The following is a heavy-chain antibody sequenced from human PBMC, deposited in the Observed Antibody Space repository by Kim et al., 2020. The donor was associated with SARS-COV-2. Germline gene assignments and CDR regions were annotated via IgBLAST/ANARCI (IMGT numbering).Heavy chain of an antibody. CDR2: IIPILGIA. D-gene: IGHD3-22*01. CDR1: GGTLSSYA. J-gene: IGHJ6*02. V-gene: IGHV1-69*04. CDR3: ARGEHSSGDLWGYYYYGMDV. Sequence: SVKVSCKASGGTLSSYAISWVRQAPGQGLEWMGRIIPILGIANYAQKFQGRVTITADKYTSTAYMELSSLRSEDTAVYYCARGEHSSGDLWGYYYYGMDVWGQGTTVTVPS.